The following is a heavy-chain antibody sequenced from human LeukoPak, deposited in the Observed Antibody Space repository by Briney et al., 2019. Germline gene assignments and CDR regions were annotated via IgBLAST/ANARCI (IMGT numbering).Heavy chain of an antibody. D-gene: IGHD6-13*01. CDR3: ARHISAASCFDP. CDR2: IYHSGST. CDR1: GGSISSSNW. J-gene: IGHJ5*02. V-gene: IGHV4-4*02. Sequence: KSSETLSLTCAVSGGSISSSNWWSWVRQPPGKGLEWIGEIYHSGSTNYNPSLKSRVTISVDKSKNQFSLKLSSVTAADTAVYYCARHISAASCFDPWGQGTLVTVAS.